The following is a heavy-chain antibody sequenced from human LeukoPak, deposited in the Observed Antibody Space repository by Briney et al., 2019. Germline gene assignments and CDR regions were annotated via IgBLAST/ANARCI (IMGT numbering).Heavy chain of an antibody. CDR1: GGSISSGSYY. CDR3: ARGLQETLAWLKALSAFDI. V-gene: IGHV4-61*02. CDR2: IYTSGST. J-gene: IGHJ3*02. Sequence: PSETLSLTRTVSGGSISSGSYYWSWVRQPAGTGLEWIGRIYTSGSTNYNPSLKSRVTISVDTSKNQFSLKLSSVTAADTAVYYCARGLQETLAWLKALSAFDIWGQGTMVTVSS. D-gene: IGHD5-24*01.